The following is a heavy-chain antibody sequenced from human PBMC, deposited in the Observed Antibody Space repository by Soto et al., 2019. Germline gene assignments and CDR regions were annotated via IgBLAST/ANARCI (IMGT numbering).Heavy chain of an antibody. CDR3: ARDFRPGLIVPTKSGFDP. CDR2: TSNGGNT. D-gene: IGHD2-15*01. Sequence: PGGSLRLSCEASGFPFSTYAMTWVRQVPGKGLEWVSTTSNGGNTEFAESVRGRSTVFRDNSKNTIYLQMSSLRAEDSAIYFCARDFRPGLIVPTKSGFDPWGQGTPVTVSS. V-gene: IGHV3-23*01. CDR1: GFPFSTYA. J-gene: IGHJ5*02.